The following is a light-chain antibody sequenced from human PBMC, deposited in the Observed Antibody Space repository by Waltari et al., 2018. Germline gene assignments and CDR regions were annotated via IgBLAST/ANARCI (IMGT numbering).Light chain of an antibody. Sequence: EIVMTQSPTTLSVSPGERDTLSCRASQSVSSNLAWYQQKPGQAHRLIIHGASTRATGIPARFSGSGSGTEFTLTISSLQSEDFAVYYCQQYNNWPPGAFGQGTKVEIK. J-gene: IGKJ1*01. CDR3: QQYNNWPPGA. V-gene: IGKV3-15*01. CDR2: GAS. CDR1: QSVSSN.